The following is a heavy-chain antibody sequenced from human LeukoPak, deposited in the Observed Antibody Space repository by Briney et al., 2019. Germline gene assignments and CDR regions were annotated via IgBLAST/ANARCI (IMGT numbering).Heavy chain of an antibody. J-gene: IGHJ5*02. CDR2: INPNSGGT. D-gene: IGHD1-7*01. CDR1: GYTFTHYY. V-gene: IGHV1-2*02. Sequence: GASVKVSCKASGYTFTHYYMHWVRQAPGQGLEWMGWINPNSGGTNYAQQFQGRVTMTTDTSITTAYMELSRLRSDDTAVYYCARVRMSGITYGCFDPWGQGTLVTVSS. CDR3: ARVRMSGITYGCFDP.